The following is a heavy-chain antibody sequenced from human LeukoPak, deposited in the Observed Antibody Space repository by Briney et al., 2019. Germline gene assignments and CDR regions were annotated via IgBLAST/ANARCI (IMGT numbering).Heavy chain of an antibody. V-gene: IGHV4-59*08. CDR2: IFYSGSP. Sequence: SETLSLTCTVSGGSISSYYWSWIRQSPGKGLEWIANIFYSGSPNYNPSLKSRVAISVDASKNQFSLRLSSVTAADTAVYYCARHTSYYDSTGYYYGGDWFDPWGQGTLVTVSS. CDR1: GGSISSYY. D-gene: IGHD3-22*01. J-gene: IGHJ5*02. CDR3: ARHTSYYDSTGYYYGGDWFDP.